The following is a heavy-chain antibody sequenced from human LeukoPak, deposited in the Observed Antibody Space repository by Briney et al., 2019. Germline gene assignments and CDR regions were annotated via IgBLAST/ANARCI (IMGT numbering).Heavy chain of an antibody. J-gene: IGHJ3*01. D-gene: IGHD6-13*01. CDR1: GFTFSSYG. Sequence: GGSLRLSCAASGFTFSSYGMHWVRQAPGRGLEWVAIIWSDGSNKYYADSVKGRFTISRDNSKNTLYLQMNSLRAEDTAVYYCARADSSSWPGEAFDAWGQGTMVTVSS. V-gene: IGHV3-33*01. CDR2: IWSDGSNK. CDR3: ARADSSSWPGEAFDA.